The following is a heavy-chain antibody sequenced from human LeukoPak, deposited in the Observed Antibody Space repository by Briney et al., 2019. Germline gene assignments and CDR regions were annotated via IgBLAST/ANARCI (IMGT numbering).Heavy chain of an antibody. CDR1: GGSISSYY. CDR2: IYYSGST. J-gene: IGHJ5*02. Sequence: TLSLTCTVSGGSISSYYWSWIRQPPGKGLEWIGYIYYSGSTNYNPSLKSRVTISVDTSKNQFSLKLSSVTAADTAVYYCARDGKSYYDFWSGLTGFDPWGQGTLVTVSS. CDR3: ARDGKSYYDFWSGLTGFDP. V-gene: IGHV4-59*01. D-gene: IGHD3-3*01.